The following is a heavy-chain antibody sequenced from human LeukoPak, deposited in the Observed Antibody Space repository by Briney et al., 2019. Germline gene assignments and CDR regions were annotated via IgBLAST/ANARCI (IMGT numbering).Heavy chain of an antibody. V-gene: IGHV3-30-3*01. CDR1: GFTFRDYA. CDR3: AKVITIDYYDSSGYLDY. Sequence: GGSLRLSCAASGFTFRDYAMHWVRQAPGKGLEWVAVISNDGNNEYYADSVKGRFTISRDNSKNTQYLQMNSLRAEDTAVYYCAKVITIDYYDSSGYLDYWGQGTLVTVSS. CDR2: ISNDGNNE. J-gene: IGHJ4*02. D-gene: IGHD3-22*01.